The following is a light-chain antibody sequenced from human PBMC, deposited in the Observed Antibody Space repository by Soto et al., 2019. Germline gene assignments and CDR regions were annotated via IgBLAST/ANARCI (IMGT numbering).Light chain of an antibody. CDR3: QPYGSSPLVT. CDR1: QSVSSNY. Sequence: EIVLTQSPGTLSLSPGERATLSCRASQSVSSNYLAWYQQKLGQAPRLLIYGASSRATGIPDRFSGSGSGTDFTLNISRLEPEDFAVYYCQPYGSSPLVTFGGGTKVEIK. V-gene: IGKV3-20*01. CDR2: GAS. J-gene: IGKJ4*01.